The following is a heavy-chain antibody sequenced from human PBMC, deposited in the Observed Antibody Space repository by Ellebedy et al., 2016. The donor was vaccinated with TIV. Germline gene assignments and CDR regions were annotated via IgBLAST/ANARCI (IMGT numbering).Heavy chain of an antibody. CDR3: ARVILTGPADIDAFDI. J-gene: IGHJ3*02. CDR2: ISSTGSSV. V-gene: IGHV3-48*04. Sequence: GESLKISCVASGFTFSTYSMNWVRQAPGKGLEWVAYISSTGSSVEYAGSVRGRFTISRDNAKSSLYLQMNSLRAEDTAVYYCARVILTGPADIDAFDIWGQGTMVTVSS. CDR1: GFTFSTYS. D-gene: IGHD3-9*01.